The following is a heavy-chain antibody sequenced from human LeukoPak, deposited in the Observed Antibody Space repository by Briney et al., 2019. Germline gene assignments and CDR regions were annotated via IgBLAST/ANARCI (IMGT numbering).Heavy chain of an antibody. CDR3: VRVASRAFDY. CDR2: ISSSSSTI. Sequence: GGSLRLSCAASGFTFSSYSMNWVRQAPGKGLEWVSYISSSSSTIYYADSVKGRFTISRDNSKNTLYLQMSSLRAEDTAVYYCVRVASRAFDYWGQGTLVTVSS. J-gene: IGHJ4*02. CDR1: GFTFSSYS. V-gene: IGHV3-48*01.